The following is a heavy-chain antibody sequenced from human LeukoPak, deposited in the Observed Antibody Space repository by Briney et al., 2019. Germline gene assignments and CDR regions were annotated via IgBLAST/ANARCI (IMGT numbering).Heavy chain of an antibody. CDR3: ARDDGGWSHRGGYFDY. Sequence: SVKVSCKASGGTFSSYAISWVRQAPGQGLEWMGRIIPIFGTANYTQKFQGRVTITTDESTSTAYMELSSLRSEDTAVYYCARDDGGWSHRGGYFDYWGQGTLVTVSS. V-gene: IGHV1-69*05. J-gene: IGHJ4*02. CDR2: IIPIFGTA. CDR1: GGTFSSYA. D-gene: IGHD6-19*01.